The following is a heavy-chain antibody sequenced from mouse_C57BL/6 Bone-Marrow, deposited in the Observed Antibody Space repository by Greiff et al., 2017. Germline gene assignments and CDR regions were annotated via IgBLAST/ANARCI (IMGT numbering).Heavy chain of an antibody. V-gene: IGHV2-2*01. CDR2: IWSGGST. CDR1: GFSLTSYG. D-gene: IGHD4-1*01. Sequence: VKLQQSGPGLVQPSQSLSITCTVSGFSLTSYGVHWVRQSPGKGLEWLGVIWSGGSTDYNEAFISRLSISKENSKSQVFFKMNSLQADDTAIYYCALTGTDFDYWGQGTTLTVSS. CDR3: ALTGTDFDY. J-gene: IGHJ2*01.